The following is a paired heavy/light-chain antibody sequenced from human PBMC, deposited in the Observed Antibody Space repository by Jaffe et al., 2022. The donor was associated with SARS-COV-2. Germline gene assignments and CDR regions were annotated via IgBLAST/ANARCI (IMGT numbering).Heavy chain of an antibody. CDR2: IHPYDSDI. CDR1: GYSFTSYW. CDR3: ARREGSGSFLIDY. J-gene: IGHJ4*02. D-gene: IGHD3-10*01. V-gene: IGHV5-51*01. Sequence: EVQLVQSGAEVKEPGESLKISCKGSGYSFTSYWIGWVRQMPGKGLEWMGIIHPYDSDIKYGPSFQGQVTISADKSISTAYLQWSSLKTSDTAMYYCARREGSGSFLIDYWGQGTLVTVSS.
Light chain of an antibody. CDR3: QHRRDWALT. V-gene: IGKV3-11*01. J-gene: IGKJ4*01. Sequence: EVVLTQSPATLSLSPGERATLSCRASESVSSYLAWYQQKPGQAPRLLIYDASNRATGVPARFSGSGSGTDFSLTISSLEPEDFAVYYCQHRRDWALTFGGGTKVEIK. CDR1: ESVSSY. CDR2: DAS.